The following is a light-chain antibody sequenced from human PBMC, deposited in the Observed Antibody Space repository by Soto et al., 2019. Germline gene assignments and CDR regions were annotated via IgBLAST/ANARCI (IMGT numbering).Light chain of an antibody. CDR3: QSYDSSLSGRWV. Sequence: QSVLTQPPSVSGAPGQRVTISCTGSSSNIGAGYDVHWYHPLPGTAPKLLIYGNSNRPSGVPDLFSVSKSGTSASLAINGLQAEDEADYYCQSYDSSLSGRWVFGGGTKLTVL. J-gene: IGLJ3*02. V-gene: IGLV1-40*01. CDR1: SSNIGAGYD. CDR2: GNS.